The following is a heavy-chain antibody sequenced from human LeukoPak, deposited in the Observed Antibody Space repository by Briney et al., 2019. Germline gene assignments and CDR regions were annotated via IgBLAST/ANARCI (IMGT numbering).Heavy chain of an antibody. CDR2: ISYDGSNK. V-gene: IGHV3-30-3*01. J-gene: IGHJ4*02. Sequence: GGSLRLSCAASGFTFSTYSMHWVRQAPGKGLEWVAVISYDGSNKYYADSVRGRFTISRDNSKNTLYLQMNSLRAEDTAVYYCARADEYYYYDSSGYYYVYWGQGTLVTVSS. CDR3: ARADEYYYYDSSGYYYVY. D-gene: IGHD3-22*01. CDR1: GFTFSTYS.